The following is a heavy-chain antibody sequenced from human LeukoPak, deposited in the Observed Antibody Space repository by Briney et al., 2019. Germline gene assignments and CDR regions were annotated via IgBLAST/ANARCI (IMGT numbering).Heavy chain of an antibody. CDR3: ARELSLSSDFWTGPFDS. Sequence: PGGSLRLSCAASGFTFSSYTMNWVRQAPGKGLEWISYISRSMSPIYYADSVKGRFTISRDNAKNSLYLQMNSLRAEDTAVYYCARELSLSSDFWTGPFDSWGQGTLVTVSS. CDR2: ISRSMSPI. V-gene: IGHV3-48*01. D-gene: IGHD3/OR15-3a*01. CDR1: GFTFSSYT. J-gene: IGHJ4*02.